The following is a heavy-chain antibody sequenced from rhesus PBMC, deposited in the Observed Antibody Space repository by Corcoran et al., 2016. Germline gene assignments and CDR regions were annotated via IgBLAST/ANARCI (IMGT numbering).Heavy chain of an antibody. J-gene: IGHJ4*01. V-gene: IGHV4-147*01. Sequence: QVQLQESGPGLVKPSETRPLTSAVSGASISSNSWSGIRQPPGKGLEWIVYMYGGSGSASSNPSLKSRVTISKDTSKNQFSLKLSSVTAADTAVYYCARGGTLFDYWGQGVMVTVSS. CDR1: GASISSNS. CDR2: MYGGSGSA. CDR3: ARGGTLFDY.